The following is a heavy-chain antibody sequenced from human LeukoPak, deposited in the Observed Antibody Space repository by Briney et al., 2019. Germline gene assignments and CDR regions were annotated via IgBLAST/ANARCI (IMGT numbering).Heavy chain of an antibody. V-gene: IGHV3-48*03. CDR2: ISTSGAST. Sequence: GGSLRLSCAASGFSFSSFEMNWVRQAPGKGLEWISYISTSGASTYYADSVRGRFTISRDNAKDSLYLRMDTLRVEDSAVYYCARERGYNYGYSGNYDHWGQGILVSVSS. CDR1: GFSFSSFE. D-gene: IGHD5-18*01. CDR3: ARERGYNYGYSGNYDH. J-gene: IGHJ4*02.